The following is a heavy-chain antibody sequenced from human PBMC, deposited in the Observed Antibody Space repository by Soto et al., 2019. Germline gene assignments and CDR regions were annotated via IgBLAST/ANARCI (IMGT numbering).Heavy chain of an antibody. CDR1: GYTFTSYA. Sequence: ASVKVSCKASGYTFTSYAMHWVRQAPGQRLEWMGWINGGNGNTKYSQKFQGRVTITRDTSASNAYMELSSLRSEDTAVYYCARVYYDFWSGYQNWFDPWGQGTLVTVSS. D-gene: IGHD3-3*01. CDR2: INGGNGNT. J-gene: IGHJ5*02. V-gene: IGHV1-3*01. CDR3: ARVYYDFWSGYQNWFDP.